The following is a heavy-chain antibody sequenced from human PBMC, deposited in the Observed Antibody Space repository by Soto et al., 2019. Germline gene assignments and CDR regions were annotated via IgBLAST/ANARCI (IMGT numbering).Heavy chain of an antibody. V-gene: IGHV3-23*01. Sequence: PGGSLRLSCAASRVPFSGYAMNWVRQAPGKGLEWASTISGSGDATYYADSVKGRFTVSRDNSKNTLYLQLNSLRAEDTAVYYCARDPSTGFADYWGQGNLVTVSS. J-gene: IGHJ4*02. CDR1: RVPFSGYA. D-gene: IGHD3-9*01. CDR2: ISGSGDAT. CDR3: ARDPSTGFADY.